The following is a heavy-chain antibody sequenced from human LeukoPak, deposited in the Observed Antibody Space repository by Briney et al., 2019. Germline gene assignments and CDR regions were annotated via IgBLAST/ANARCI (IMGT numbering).Heavy chain of an antibody. CDR3: ARFYCSGGSCQGWFDP. V-gene: IGHV4-59*01. CDR1: GGSISSYY. Sequence: PSETLSLTCTVSGGSISSYYWSWIRQPPGKGLEWIGYIYYSGGTNYNPSLKSRVTISVDTSKNQFSLKLSSVTAADTAVYYCARFYCSGGSCQGWFDPWGQGTLVTVSS. J-gene: IGHJ5*02. D-gene: IGHD2-15*01. CDR2: IYYSGGT.